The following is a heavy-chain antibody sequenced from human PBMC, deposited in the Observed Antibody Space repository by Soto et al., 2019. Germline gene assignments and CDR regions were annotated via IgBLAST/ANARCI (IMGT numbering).Heavy chain of an antibody. D-gene: IGHD1-1*01. CDR2: TYHSGNP. V-gene: IGHV4-30-2*01. CDR3: ARRGSAVSVATGFDP. J-gene: IGHJ5*02. CDR1: GDTISTGGYT. Sequence: TSETLSLTCDVSGDTISTGGYTWAWIRQPPGKALEWIGHTYHSGNPYYNPSLKSRVIISVDRSKNQFSLKLRSVTAADTAVYFCARRGSAVSVATGFDPWGQGTPVTVSS.